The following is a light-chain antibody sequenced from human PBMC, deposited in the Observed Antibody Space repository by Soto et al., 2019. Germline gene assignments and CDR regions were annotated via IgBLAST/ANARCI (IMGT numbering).Light chain of an antibody. CDR1: QSVSSY. CDR2: AAS. CDR3: QQSYSTPIT. Sequence: MAQSPATLSVSPGERATLSCRASQSVSSYLTWFQQKPGQAPRLLIYAASSLQSGIPSRFSGSGSGTDFTLTISSLQPEDFATYHCQQSYSTPITFGQGTRLEI. V-gene: IGKV1-39*01. J-gene: IGKJ5*01.